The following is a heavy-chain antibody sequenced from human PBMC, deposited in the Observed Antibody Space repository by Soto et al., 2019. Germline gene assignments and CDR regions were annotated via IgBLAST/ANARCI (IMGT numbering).Heavy chain of an antibody. V-gene: IGHV4-31*03. Sequence: SGTLSLTCTVSGGSISSGGYYWSWIRQHPGKGLEWIGYIYYSGSTYYNPSLKSRVTISVDTSKNQFSLKLSSVTAADTAVYYCARDQGNTIFGVVIHYGMDVWGQGTTVTVSS. CDR2: IYYSGST. J-gene: IGHJ6*02. CDR1: GGSISSGGYY. D-gene: IGHD3-3*01. CDR3: ARDQGNTIFGVVIHYGMDV.